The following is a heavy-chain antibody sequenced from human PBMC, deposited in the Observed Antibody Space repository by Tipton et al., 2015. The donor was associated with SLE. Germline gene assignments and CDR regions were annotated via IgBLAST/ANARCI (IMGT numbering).Heavy chain of an antibody. CDR2: IDYTANP. D-gene: IGHD1-1*01. CDR3: ARSWNDAPPDLGY. Sequence: TLSLTCTVSGGSMNSFYWSWIRQPPGKGLEWIGNIDYTANPNYSPSLKSRVTISIDTSTNHFSLKLRSVTAADTAVYYCARSWNDAPPDLGYWGQGTLVTVSS. V-gene: IGHV4-59*01. CDR1: GGSMNSFY. J-gene: IGHJ4*02.